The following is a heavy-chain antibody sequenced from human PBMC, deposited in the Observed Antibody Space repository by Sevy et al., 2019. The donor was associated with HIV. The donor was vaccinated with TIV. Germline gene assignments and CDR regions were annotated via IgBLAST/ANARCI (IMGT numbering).Heavy chain of an antibody. CDR3: VRDLMVVTVFGVVSIYGTDV. CDR1: GLSFSNYW. V-gene: IGHV3-7*01. D-gene: IGHD3-3*01. Sequence: GGSLRLSCAASGLSFSNYWMSWVRQAPGKGLEWVANIKEDGSEKYYVDSVRGRFTISRDNAKNSLSLQMRGLRVEDTAVYYCVRDLMVVTVFGVVSIYGTDVWGQGTTVTVS. J-gene: IGHJ6*02. CDR2: IKEDGSEK.